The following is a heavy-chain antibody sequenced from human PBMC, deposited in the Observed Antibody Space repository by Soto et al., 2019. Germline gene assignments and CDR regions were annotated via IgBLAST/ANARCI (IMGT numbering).Heavy chain of an antibody. CDR3: AKGRYDFWSPYYFDS. J-gene: IGHJ4*02. Sequence: PVGSLRLSGAASGFTFSSYAMSWVRQAPGKGLEWVSGITWNSRVLAYADSVKGRFTISRDNARNSLYLQMDSLRDEDTALYYCAKGRYDFWSPYYFDSWGQGTLVTVSS. D-gene: IGHD3-3*01. CDR2: ITWNSRVL. CDR1: GFTFSSYA. V-gene: IGHV3-9*01.